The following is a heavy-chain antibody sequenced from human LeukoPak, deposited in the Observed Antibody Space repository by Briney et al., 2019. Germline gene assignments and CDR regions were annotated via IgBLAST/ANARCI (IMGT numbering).Heavy chain of an antibody. D-gene: IGHD1-26*01. CDR2: INPNSGGT. V-gene: IGHV1/OR15-1*04. CDR1: GYIFTDYY. J-gene: IGHJ4*02. CDR3: ARGGFRSYDATGLDY. Sequence: ASVKVSCKASGYIFTDYYMHWVRQAPGQELGWMGRINPNSGGTNYAQKFQGRVTMTTDTSTSTAYMELRSLRSDDTAVYYCARGGFRSYDATGLDYWGQGTLVTVSS.